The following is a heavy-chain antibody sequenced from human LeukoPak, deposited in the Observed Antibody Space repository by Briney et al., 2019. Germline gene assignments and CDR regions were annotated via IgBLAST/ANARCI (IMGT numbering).Heavy chain of an antibody. D-gene: IGHD3-16*02. Sequence: GGSLRLSRAASGFTFSSYGMHWVRQAPGKGLEWVAVISYDGSNKYYADSVKGRFTISRDNSKNTLYLQMNSLRAEDTAVYYCARGFYQVGVFDNWGQGTLVTVSS. CDR1: GFTFSSYG. V-gene: IGHV3-30*03. CDR3: ARGFYQVGVFDN. J-gene: IGHJ4*02. CDR2: ISYDGSNK.